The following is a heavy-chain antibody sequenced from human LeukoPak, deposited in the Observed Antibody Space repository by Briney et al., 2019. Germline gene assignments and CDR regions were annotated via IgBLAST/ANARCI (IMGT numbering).Heavy chain of an antibody. CDR1: GYTLTELS. CDR2: FDPEDGET. Sequence: ASVKVSCKVSGYTLTELSMHWVRQAPGKGLEWMGGFDPEDGETIYAQKFQGRVTMTEATSTDTAYMELSSLRSEDTAVYYCATELLMTTVTTFDYWGQGTLVTVSS. CDR3: ATELLMTTVTTFDY. V-gene: IGHV1-24*01. J-gene: IGHJ4*02. D-gene: IGHD4-17*01.